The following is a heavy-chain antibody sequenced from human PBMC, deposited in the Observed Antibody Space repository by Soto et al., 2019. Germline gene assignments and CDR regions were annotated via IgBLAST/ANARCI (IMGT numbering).Heavy chain of an antibody. V-gene: IGHV3-7*01. Sequence: EVQLVESGGGLVQPGGSLRLSCAVSGFTFSSYWMGWVRQAPGKGLEWVANIHQDGSEKYYVDSVRGRFTISRDNAKNSLYLQVNSLRAEDTAVYYCARGYNNDLDYWGQGTLVTVSS. CDR1: GFTFSSYW. D-gene: IGHD3-22*01. CDR3: ARGYNNDLDY. CDR2: IHQDGSEK. J-gene: IGHJ4*02.